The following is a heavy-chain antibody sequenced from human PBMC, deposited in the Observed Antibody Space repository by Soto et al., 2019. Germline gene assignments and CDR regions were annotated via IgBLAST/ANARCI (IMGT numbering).Heavy chain of an antibody. J-gene: IGHJ6*02. D-gene: IGHD3-10*01. Sequence: ASVKVSCKASGYTLTGYYMHWVRQAPGQGLEWMGWINPNSGGTNYAQKFQGRVTMTRDTSISTAYMELSRLRSDDTAVYYCARDRGGFNYYYYGMDVWGQGTTVTVSS. CDR2: INPNSGGT. CDR3: ARDRGGFNYYYYGMDV. V-gene: IGHV1-2*02. CDR1: GYTLTGYY.